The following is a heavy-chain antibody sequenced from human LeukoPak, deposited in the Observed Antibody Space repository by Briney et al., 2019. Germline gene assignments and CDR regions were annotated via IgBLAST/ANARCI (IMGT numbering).Heavy chain of an antibody. Sequence: PGGSVRLSCAASGFTFNSYAMLWLGPAPGKELVGVSAISGSGGSTSYAASVKGRFTISGDNSKNTLYLQMNSLRAEDTAVYYSAKDSLLLWFGELGLADAFDIWGQGTMVTASS. CDR1: GFTFNSYA. CDR2: ISGSGGST. CDR3: AKDSLLLWFGELGLADAFDI. J-gene: IGHJ3*02. D-gene: IGHD3-10*01. V-gene: IGHV3-23*01.